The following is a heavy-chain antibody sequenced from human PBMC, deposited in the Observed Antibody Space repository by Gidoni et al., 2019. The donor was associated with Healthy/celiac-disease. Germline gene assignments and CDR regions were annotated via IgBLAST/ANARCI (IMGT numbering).Heavy chain of an antibody. J-gene: IGHJ5*02. CDR3: ARSPAFVVVTAIGWFDP. CDR1: GYTFTSYY. D-gene: IGHD2-21*02. CDR2: INPSGGST. Sequence: QVQLVQSVAEVKKPGASVTVSCQTSGYTFTSYYMHWVRQAPGQGLEWMGIINPSGGSTSYAQKFQGRVTMTRDTSTSTVYMELRSLRSEDTAVYYCARSPAFVVVTAIGWFDPWGQGTLVTVSS. V-gene: IGHV1-46*01.